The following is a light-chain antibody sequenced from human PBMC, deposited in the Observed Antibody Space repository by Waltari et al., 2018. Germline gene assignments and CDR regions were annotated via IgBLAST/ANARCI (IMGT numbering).Light chain of an antibody. Sequence: EIVMTQSLATLSVSPGERATLPCRASQSVGINLAWYQHKPGQVSRLFIYGASTRATGFPARFSGSGSGTEFTLTISSLQSEDFAVYYCHQYNNWPRTFGQGTKVEIK. CDR1: QSVGIN. CDR3: HQYNNWPRT. V-gene: IGKV3-15*01. CDR2: GAS. J-gene: IGKJ1*01.